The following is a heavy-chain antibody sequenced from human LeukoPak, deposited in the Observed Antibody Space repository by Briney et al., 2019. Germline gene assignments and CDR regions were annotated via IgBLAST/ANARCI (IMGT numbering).Heavy chain of an antibody. CDR1: AFTFTNYA. D-gene: IGHD6-13*01. Sequence: EGSLRLSCAASAFTFTNYAIHWVRQAPGKGLEWVSVISYDGSDKYYADSVKGRFTISRDNSKNTLFLQMNSLRAEDTAVYYCAREGEQLVLDFWGQGTLVTVSS. J-gene: IGHJ4*02. CDR2: ISYDGSDK. CDR3: AREGEQLVLDF. V-gene: IGHV3-30-3*01.